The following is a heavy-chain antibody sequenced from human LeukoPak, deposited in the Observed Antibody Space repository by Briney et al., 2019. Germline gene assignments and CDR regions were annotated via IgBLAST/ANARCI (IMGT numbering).Heavy chain of an antibody. J-gene: IGHJ4*02. V-gene: IGHV3-48*03. Sequence: PGGSLRLSCAASGFTFSSYEMNWVRQAPGKGLEWVSYISSSGSTIYYADSVKGRFTISRDNAKNSLYLQMNSLRAEDMALYYCAKGSSAWNEVFHFDYWGQGTLVTVSS. CDR1: GFTFSSYE. CDR2: ISSSGSTI. CDR3: AKGSSAWNEVFHFDY. D-gene: IGHD6-19*01.